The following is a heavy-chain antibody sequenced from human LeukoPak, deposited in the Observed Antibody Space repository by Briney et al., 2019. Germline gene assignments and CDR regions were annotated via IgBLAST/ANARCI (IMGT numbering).Heavy chain of an antibody. CDR3: ARNGDDSSDYYYFDY. V-gene: IGHV4-30-4*07. Sequence: SQTLSLTCAVSGDSISSGDYSWSWIRQPPGKGLEWIGYIYNSRTTNYNPSLKSRVTISVDTSKNQFSLKLSSVTAADTAIYYCARNGDDSSDYYYFDYWGQGTLVTVSS. J-gene: IGHJ4*02. CDR2: IYNSRTT. CDR1: GDSISSGDYS. D-gene: IGHD3-22*01.